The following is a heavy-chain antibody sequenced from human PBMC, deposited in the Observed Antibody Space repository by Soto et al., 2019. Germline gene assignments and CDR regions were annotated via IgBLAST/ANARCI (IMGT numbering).Heavy chain of an antibody. V-gene: IGHV2-5*02. J-gene: IGHJ4*02. CDR3: AHAYGGRSLY. D-gene: IGHD1-26*01. CDR1: GFSLTTDRVG. Sequence: QITLKESGPTLVKPTQTLTLTCTFSGFSLTTDRVGVGWIRQPPGEALEWLAVIYWDDSKTYRPSLESRLTITKATSKRQVALTMTNMYSLDTATYYCAHAYGGRSLYWGQGTLVTVSS. CDR2: IYWDDSK.